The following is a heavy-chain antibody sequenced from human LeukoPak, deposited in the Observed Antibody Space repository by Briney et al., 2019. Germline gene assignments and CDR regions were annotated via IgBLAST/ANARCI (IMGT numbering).Heavy chain of an antibody. J-gene: IGHJ3*02. CDR2: IYHSGST. Sequence: SETLSLTCTVSGYSISSGYYWGWIRQPPGKGLEWIGSIYHSGSTYYNPSLKSRVTISVDTSKNQFSLKLSSVTAADTAVYYCARAPGGNYYDSSGSPFDIWGQGTMVTVSS. V-gene: IGHV4-38-2*02. CDR1: GYSISSGYY. D-gene: IGHD3-22*01. CDR3: ARAPGGNYYDSSGSPFDI.